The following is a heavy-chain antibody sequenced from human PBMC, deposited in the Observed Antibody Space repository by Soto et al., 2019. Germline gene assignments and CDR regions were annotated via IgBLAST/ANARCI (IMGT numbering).Heavy chain of an antibody. CDR1: GFTFSSYG. CDR2: IWYDGSNK. J-gene: IGHJ4*02. V-gene: IGHV3-33*01. Sequence: PGGSLRLSCAASGFTFSSYGMHWVRQAPGKGLEWVAVIWYDGSNKYYADSVKGRFTISRDNSKNTLYLQMNSLGAEDTAVYYCARDGRHYYDSSGYSRFDYWGQGT. CDR3: ARDGRHYYDSSGYSRFDY. D-gene: IGHD3-22*01.